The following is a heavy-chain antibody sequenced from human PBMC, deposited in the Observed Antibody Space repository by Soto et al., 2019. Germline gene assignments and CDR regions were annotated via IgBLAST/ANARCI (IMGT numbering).Heavy chain of an antibody. CDR2: ISYDGSNK. D-gene: IGHD5-12*01. J-gene: IGHJ4*02. Sequence: QVQLVESGGGVVQPGRSLRLSCAASGFTFSSYGMHWVRQAPGKGLEWVAVISYDGSNKYYADSVKGRFTISRDNSKNNXYXXMNSRRAEDTAVYYCAKVIAHERRKGGYSGYEVDYWGQGTLVTVSS. CDR1: GFTFSSYG. CDR3: AKVIAHERRKGGYSGYEVDY. V-gene: IGHV3-30*18.